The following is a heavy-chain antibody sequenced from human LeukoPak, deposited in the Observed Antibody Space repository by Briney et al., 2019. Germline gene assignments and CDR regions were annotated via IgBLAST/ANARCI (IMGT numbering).Heavy chain of an antibody. Sequence: SETLSLTCSVSGYSISSGYYWSWIRQPAGKGLEWIGEINHSGSTNYNPSLKSRVTISVDTSKNQFSLKLSSVTAADTAVYYCARLVGRRSRWYLYYYYMDVWGKGTTVTISS. CDR2: INHSGST. V-gene: IGHV4-38-2*02. J-gene: IGHJ6*03. CDR3: ARLVGRRSRWYLYYYYMDV. CDR1: GYSISSGYY. D-gene: IGHD6-13*01.